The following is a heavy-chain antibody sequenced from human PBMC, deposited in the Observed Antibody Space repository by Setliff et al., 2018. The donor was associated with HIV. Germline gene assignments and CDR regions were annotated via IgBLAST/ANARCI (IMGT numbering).Heavy chain of an antibody. Sequence: SVKVSCKASGGTLTTYGISWVRQAPGQGLEWMGQIIPIFGTTNYAQKFQGRVTITADESTSTAYMELSSLKVEDTAVYYCARDLAYWGQGTLVTSPQ. CDR3: ARDLAY. V-gene: IGHV1-69*13. J-gene: IGHJ4*02. CDR1: GGTLTTYG. CDR2: IIPIFGTT.